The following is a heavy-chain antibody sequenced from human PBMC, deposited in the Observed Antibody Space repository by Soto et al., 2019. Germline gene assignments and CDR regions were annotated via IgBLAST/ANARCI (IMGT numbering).Heavy chain of an antibody. CDR1: GFTFSSYG. CDR2: ISYDGSNK. V-gene: IGHV3-30*18. J-gene: IGHJ4*02. Sequence: QVQLVESGGGVVQPGRSLRLSCAASGFTFSSYGMHWVRQAPGKGLEWVAVISYDGSNKYYADSVKGRFTISRDNSKNTLYLQMNSLRAEETAVYYCAKDKRLLLMGYYFDYWGQGTLVTVSS. D-gene: IGHD2-8*01. CDR3: AKDKRLLLMGYYFDY.